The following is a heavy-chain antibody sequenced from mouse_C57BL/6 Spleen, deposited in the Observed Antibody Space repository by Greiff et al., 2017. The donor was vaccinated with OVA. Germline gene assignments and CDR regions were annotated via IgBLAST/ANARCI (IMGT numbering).Heavy chain of an antibody. CDR2: IYPRSGNT. V-gene: IGHV1-81*01. J-gene: IGHJ3*01. CDR1: GYTFTSYG. Sequence: VQLQQSGAELARPGASVKLSCKASGYTFTSYGISWVKQRTGQGLEWIGEIYPRSGNTYYNEKFKGKATLTADKSSSTAYMELRSLTSEDSAVYFCARRITTVVERAPWFAYWGQGTLVTVSA. D-gene: IGHD1-1*01. CDR3: ARRITTVVERAPWFAY.